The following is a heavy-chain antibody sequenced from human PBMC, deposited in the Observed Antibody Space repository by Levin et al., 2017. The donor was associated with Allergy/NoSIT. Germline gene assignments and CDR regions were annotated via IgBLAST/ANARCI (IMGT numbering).Heavy chain of an antibody. J-gene: IGHJ4*02. CDR3: AKEEGAYYDFWSGYYRPGYFDY. CDR1: GFTFSSYG. Sequence: AGGSLRLSCAASGFTFSSYGMHWVRQAPGKGLEWVAVISYDGSNKYYADSVKGRFTISRDNSKNTLYLQMNSLRAEDTAVYYCAKEEGAYYDFWSGYYRPGYFDYWGQGTLVTVSS. D-gene: IGHD3-3*01. CDR2: ISYDGSNK. V-gene: IGHV3-30*18.